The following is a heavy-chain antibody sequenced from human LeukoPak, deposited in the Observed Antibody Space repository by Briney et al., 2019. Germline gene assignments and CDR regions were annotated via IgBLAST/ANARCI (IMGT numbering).Heavy chain of an antibody. V-gene: IGHV1-2*02. D-gene: IGHD1-26*01. Sequence: ASVKVSCKASGYTFTGYYMHWVRQAPGQGLEWMGWINPNSGGTNYAQKFQGRVTMTRDTSISTAYMELSRLRSDDTAVYYCAREVGARSNWLDPWGQGTLVTVSS. CDR2: INPNSGGT. CDR1: GYTFTGYY. J-gene: IGHJ5*02. CDR3: AREVGARSNWLDP.